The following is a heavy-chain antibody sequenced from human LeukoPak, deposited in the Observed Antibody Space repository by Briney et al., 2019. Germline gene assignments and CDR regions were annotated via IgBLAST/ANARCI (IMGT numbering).Heavy chain of an antibody. CDR3: AREMSRVTGDYYYYMDV. Sequence: VASVKVSSKASGYTFTGYYMHWVRQAPGQGLEWMGRINPNSGGTNYAQKFQGRVTMTRDTSISTAYMELSRLRSDDTAVYYCAREMSRVTGDYYYYMDVWGKGTTVTVSS. J-gene: IGHJ6*03. D-gene: IGHD2-21*02. V-gene: IGHV1-2*06. CDR2: INPNSGGT. CDR1: GYTFTGYY.